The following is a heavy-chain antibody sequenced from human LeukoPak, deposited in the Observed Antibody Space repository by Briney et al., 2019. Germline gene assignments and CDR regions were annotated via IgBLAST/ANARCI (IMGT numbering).Heavy chain of an antibody. J-gene: IGHJ5*02. Sequence: PPGRSLRLSCAASGFTFSSYAMHWVRQAPGKGLEWVAVISYDGSNKYYADSVKGRFTISRDNSKNTLYLQMNSLRAEDTAVYYGARDTGRIAALYNWFDPWGQGTLVTVSS. CDR2: ISYDGSNK. D-gene: IGHD6-13*01. V-gene: IGHV3-30-3*01. CDR3: ARDTGRIAALYNWFDP. CDR1: GFTFSSYA.